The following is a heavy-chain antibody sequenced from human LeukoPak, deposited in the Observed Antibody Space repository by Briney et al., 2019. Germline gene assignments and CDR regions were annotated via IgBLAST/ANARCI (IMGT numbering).Heavy chain of an antibody. CDR3: AKGPYSSSWYYFDD. CDR1: GFTFDDYA. CDR2: ISWNRGSI. Sequence: PGGSLRLSCAASGFTFDDYAMHWVRQAPGKGLEWVSGISWNRGSIGYADSVKGRFTISRDNAKNSLYLQMNSLRAEDTALYYCAKGPYSSSWYYFDDWGQGTLVTVSS. J-gene: IGHJ4*02. D-gene: IGHD6-13*01. V-gene: IGHV3-9*01.